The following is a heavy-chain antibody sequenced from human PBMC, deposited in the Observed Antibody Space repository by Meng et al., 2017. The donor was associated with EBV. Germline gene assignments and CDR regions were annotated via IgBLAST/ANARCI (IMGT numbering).Heavy chain of an antibody. D-gene: IGHD5-12*01. J-gene: IGHJ5*02. CDR3: ARETSGYDFNWFDP. CDR1: GYTFTSYG. Sequence: QVQRLQPGAEVKKPGASVKVSCKASGYTFTSYGISWVRQAPGQGLEWMGWISAYNGNTNYAQKLQGRVTMTTDTSTSTAYMELRSLRSDDTAVYYCARETSGYDFNWFDPWGQGTLVTVSS. V-gene: IGHV1-18*01. CDR2: ISAYNGNT.